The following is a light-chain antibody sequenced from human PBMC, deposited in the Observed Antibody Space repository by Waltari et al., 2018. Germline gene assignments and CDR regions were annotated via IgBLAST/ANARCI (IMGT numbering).Light chain of an antibody. CDR2: DIS. CDR3: HQHNNWPYT. V-gene: IGKV3-11*01. CDR1: QSVSRY. J-gene: IGKJ2*01. Sequence: ERVTLSCRASQSVSRYMAWYQQKPGQAPRLLIYDISNRATGIPARFSGSGSGSDFTLTISSLEPEDFAVYYCHQHNNWPYTFGQGTKLEI.